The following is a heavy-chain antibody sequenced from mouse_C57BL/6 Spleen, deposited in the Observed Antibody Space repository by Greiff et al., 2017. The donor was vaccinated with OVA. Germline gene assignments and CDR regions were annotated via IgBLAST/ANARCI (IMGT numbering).Heavy chain of an antibody. CDR3: ASYGYDAMDY. D-gene: IGHD1-1*02. Sequence: VQLQQSGPELVKPGASVNLCFTSSGYAFSSSWMNWVKQRPGKGLEWIGRIYPGDGDTNYNGKFKGKATLTADKSSSTAYMQLSSLTSEDSAVYFCASYGYDAMDYWGQGTSVTVSS. CDR2: IYPGDGDT. J-gene: IGHJ4*01. CDR1: GYAFSSSW. V-gene: IGHV1-82*01.